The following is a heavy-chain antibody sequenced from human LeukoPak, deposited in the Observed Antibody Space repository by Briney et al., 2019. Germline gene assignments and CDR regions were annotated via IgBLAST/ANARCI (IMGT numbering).Heavy chain of an antibody. D-gene: IGHD2-21*02. CDR1: GSSFTTFD. J-gene: IGHJ4*02. CDR2: VSPNGGNT. CDR3: ARGSPGGGDVET. Sequence: ASVTLSCKPSGSSFTTFDINWVRPATGQGIEWMGWVSPNGGNTGYGQKFQDTVTTTGNPSIHPAYMELSSLGSEDTAVYYCARGSPGGGDVETWGQGTLVSVSS. V-gene: IGHV1-8*03.